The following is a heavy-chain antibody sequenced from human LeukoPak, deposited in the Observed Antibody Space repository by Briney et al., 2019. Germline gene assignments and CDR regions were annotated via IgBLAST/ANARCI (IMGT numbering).Heavy chain of an antibody. Sequence: SETLSLTCTVSGDSIGSYFWSWIRQSPEKGLEWIGHIYHSGSTNYNPSLKSRVTISIDTSKNQFSLKLTSVTSADTAVYYCARDGPAYTSRWYDYYYGLDVWGQGTTVTVSS. CDR2: IYHSGST. V-gene: IGHV4-59*01. J-gene: IGHJ6*02. CDR1: GDSIGSYF. CDR3: ARDGPAYTSRWYDYYYGLDV. D-gene: IGHD2-2*01.